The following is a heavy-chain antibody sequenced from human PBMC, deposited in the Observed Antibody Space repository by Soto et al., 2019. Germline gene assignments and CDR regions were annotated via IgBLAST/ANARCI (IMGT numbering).Heavy chain of an antibody. V-gene: IGHV1-24*01. CDR2: FDPEDGET. D-gene: IGHD3-16*01. Sequence: ASVKVSCKASGGTFSSYAISWVRQAPGKGLEWMGGFDPEDGETIYAQKFQGRVTMTEDTSTDTAYMELSSLRSEDTAVYYCATDPSVWGGGDYNWFDPWGQGTLVTVSS. CDR1: GGTFSSYA. CDR3: ATDPSVWGGGDYNWFDP. J-gene: IGHJ5*02.